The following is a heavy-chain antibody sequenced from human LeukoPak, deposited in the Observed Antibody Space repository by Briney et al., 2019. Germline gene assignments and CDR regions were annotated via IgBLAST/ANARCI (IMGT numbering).Heavy chain of an antibody. D-gene: IGHD5-24*01. J-gene: IGHJ4*02. Sequence: GGSLRLSCAASGFTFSGSAMHWVRQAPGKGLEWVGRIRSKANSYATAYAASVKGRFTISRDDSKNTAYLQMNSLKTEDTAVCYCTKLEMASRLGYWGQGTLVTVSS. CDR1: GFTFSGSA. CDR2: IRSKANSYAT. V-gene: IGHV3-73*01. CDR3: TKLEMASRLGY.